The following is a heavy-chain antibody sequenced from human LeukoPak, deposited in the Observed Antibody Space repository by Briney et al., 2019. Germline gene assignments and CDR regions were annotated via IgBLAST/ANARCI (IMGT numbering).Heavy chain of an antibody. D-gene: IGHD6-13*01. CDR1: GGSFSDYY. Sequence: SETLSLTCAVYGGSFSDYYWSWIRQPPGKGLEWIGEINHSGSTNYNPSLKSRVTISVDTSKNQFSLKLSSVTAADTAVYYCARASPRWAAADVYFQHWGQGTLVTVSS. V-gene: IGHV4-34*01. J-gene: IGHJ1*01. CDR2: INHSGST. CDR3: ARASPRWAAADVYFQH.